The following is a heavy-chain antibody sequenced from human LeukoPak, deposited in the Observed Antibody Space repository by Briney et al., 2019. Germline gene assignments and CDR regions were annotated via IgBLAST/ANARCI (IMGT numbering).Heavy chain of an antibody. J-gene: IGHJ4*02. V-gene: IGHV3-30*04. CDR2: ISYDGSNK. Sequence: GRSLRLSCAASGFTFSSYAMHWVRQAPGKGLEWVAVISYDGSNKYYADSVKGRFTISRDNSKNTLYLQMNSLKTEDTAVYYCTTDNNRITIVYFDYWGQGTLVTVSS. CDR3: TTDNNRITIVYFDY. D-gene: IGHD3-10*01. CDR1: GFTFSSYA.